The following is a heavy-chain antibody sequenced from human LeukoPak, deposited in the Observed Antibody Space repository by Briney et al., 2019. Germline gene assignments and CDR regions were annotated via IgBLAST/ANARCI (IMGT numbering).Heavy chain of an antibody. D-gene: IGHD3-22*01. CDR3: ASSNDSSGYYPSQIDY. J-gene: IGHJ4*02. Sequence: SETLSLTCTVSGGSISSYYWSWIRQPPGKGLEWIGYIYYSGSTNYNPSLKSRVTISVDTSKNQFSLKLSSVTAADTAVYYCASSNDSSGYYPSQIDYWGQGTLVTVSS. CDR2: IYYSGST. V-gene: IGHV4-59*01. CDR1: GGSISSYY.